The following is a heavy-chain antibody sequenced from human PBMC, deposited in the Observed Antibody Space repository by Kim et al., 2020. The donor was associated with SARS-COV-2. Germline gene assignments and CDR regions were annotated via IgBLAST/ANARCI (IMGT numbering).Heavy chain of an antibody. CDR2: INYNSGRI. V-gene: IGHV3-9*01. D-gene: IGHD6-25*01. Sequence: GGSLRLSCAASGFSFDDSAMHWVRQAPGKGLEWVSVINYNSGRIGYADSVKGRFTISRDNAKKSLYLQMNSLRDEDTALYYCAKARLTDSNWFDPWGQGTLVTVSS. J-gene: IGHJ5*02. CDR3: AKARLTDSNWFDP. CDR1: GFSFDDSA.